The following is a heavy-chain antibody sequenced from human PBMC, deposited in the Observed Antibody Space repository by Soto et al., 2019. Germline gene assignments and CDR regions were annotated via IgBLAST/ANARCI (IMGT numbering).Heavy chain of an antibody. V-gene: IGHV4-34*01. CDR2: INHSGST. CDR1: GGSFSGYY. CDR3: AGFSWDGYNGVRDY. Sequence: SETLSLTCAVYGGSFSGYYWSWIRQPPGKGLEWIGEINHSGSTNYNPSLKSRVTISVDTSKNQFSLKLSSVTAADTAVYYCAGFSWDGYNGVRDYWGQGTLVTVSS. D-gene: IGHD5-12*01. J-gene: IGHJ4*02.